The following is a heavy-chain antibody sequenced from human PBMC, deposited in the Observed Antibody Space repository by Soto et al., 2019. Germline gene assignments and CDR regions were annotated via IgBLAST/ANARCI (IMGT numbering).Heavy chain of an antibody. CDR3: ARVPDR. CDR1: GVSISSGGYS. V-gene: IGHV4-30-2*01. J-gene: IGHJ5*02. D-gene: IGHD2-2*01. CDR2: IYHSGST. Sequence: SDTLSLTCAVSGVSISSGGYSWSWIRQPPGKGLEWIGYIYHSGSTYYNPSLKSRVTISVDRSKNQFSLKLSSVTAADTAVYYCARVPDRWGQGPLVTVS.